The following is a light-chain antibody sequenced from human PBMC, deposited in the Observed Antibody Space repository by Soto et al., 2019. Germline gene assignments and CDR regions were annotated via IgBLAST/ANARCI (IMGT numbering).Light chain of an antibody. CDR2: KDS. CDR1: ALPKQY. V-gene: IGLV3-25*03. Sequence: SYELTQPPSVSVSPGQTARITCSGDALPKQYAYWYPQKPGQAPVLVIYKDSERPYGIPERFSGSSSGTTVTLTISGVQAEDEADYYCQSADSSGIVVFGGGTKLTVL. J-gene: IGLJ2*01. CDR3: QSADSSGIVV.